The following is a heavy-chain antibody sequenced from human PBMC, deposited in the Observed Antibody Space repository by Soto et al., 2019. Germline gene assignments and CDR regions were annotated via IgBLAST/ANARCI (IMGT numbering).Heavy chain of an antibody. CDR2: INAGNGNT. D-gene: IGHD3-22*01. CDR1: GYTFTSYA. Sequence: ASVKVSCKASGYTFTSYAMHWVRQAPGQRLGWMGWINAGNGNTKYSQKFQGRVTITRDTSASTAYMELSSLRSEDTAVYYCARDLDYYDSSDYYGMDVWGQGTKVTVSS. CDR3: ARDLDYYDSSDYYGMDV. V-gene: IGHV1-3*01. J-gene: IGHJ6*02.